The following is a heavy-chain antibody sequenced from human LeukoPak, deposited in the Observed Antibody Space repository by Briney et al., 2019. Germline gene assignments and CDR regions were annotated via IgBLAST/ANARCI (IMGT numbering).Heavy chain of an antibody. CDR2: IDPKSGGT. V-gene: IGHV1-2*02. J-gene: IGHJ4*02. CDR3: ARATHNTGSYVSDY. CDR1: GYTFTDYY. Sequence: ASVKVSCKASGYTFTDYYMHWVRQAPGQGREWMGWIDPKSGGTNYAQKFKGRVTMTRDTSISAGYMELSGLRSDDTAVYYCARATHNTGSYVSDYWGQGTLVTVSS. D-gene: IGHD1-26*01.